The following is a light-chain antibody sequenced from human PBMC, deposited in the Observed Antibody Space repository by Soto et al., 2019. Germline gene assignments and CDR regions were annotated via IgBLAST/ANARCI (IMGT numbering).Light chain of an antibody. Sequence: QSVLTQSPSASASLGASVKLTCTLSSGHTTYAIAWHQQQPEKGPRYLMKVNSDGRHSKGDGIPDRFSGSSSGAERYLTISSLQSDDEADYYCQTWDTDIRVVFGGGTKLPVL. CDR2: VNSDGRH. J-gene: IGLJ2*01. CDR1: SGHTTYA. CDR3: QTWDTDIRVV. V-gene: IGLV4-69*01.